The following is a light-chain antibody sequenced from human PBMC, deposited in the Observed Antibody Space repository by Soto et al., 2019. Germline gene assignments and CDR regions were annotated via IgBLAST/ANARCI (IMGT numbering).Light chain of an antibody. Sequence: QSALTQPASVSGSPGQSITISCTGTSSDVGSYNLVSWYQQHPGKAPNLMIYEVSKRPSGVSNRFSGSKSGNTASLTISGPQAEDEADYYCCSYAGSSTLLYVFGTGTKVTVL. V-gene: IGLV2-23*02. CDR3: CSYAGSSTLLYV. J-gene: IGLJ1*01. CDR2: EVS. CDR1: SSDVGSYNL.